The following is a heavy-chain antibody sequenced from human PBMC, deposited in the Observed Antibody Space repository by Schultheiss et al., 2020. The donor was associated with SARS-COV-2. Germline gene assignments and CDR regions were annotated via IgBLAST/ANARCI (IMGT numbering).Heavy chain of an antibody. CDR3: AKDLFLKTYGDAFDM. V-gene: IGHV3-21*04. D-gene: IGHD2/OR15-2a*01. CDR2: ISSSSSYI. CDR1: GFTFSSYS. J-gene: IGHJ3*02. Sequence: GGSLRLSCAASGFTFSSYSMNWVRQAPGKGLEWVSSISSSSSYIYYADSVKGRFTISRDNAKNSLYLQMNSLRAEDTALYYCAKDLFLKTYGDAFDMWGQGTMVTVSS.